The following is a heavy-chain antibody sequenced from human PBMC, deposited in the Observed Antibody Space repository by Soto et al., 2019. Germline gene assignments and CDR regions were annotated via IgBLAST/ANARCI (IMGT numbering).Heavy chain of an antibody. D-gene: IGHD5-12*01. V-gene: IGHV3-21*01. CDR2: IRSSSSYI. CDR3: VRDLGEGYNDY. J-gene: IGHJ4*02. CDR1: GFTFSSYS. Sequence: GGSLRLSCAASGFTFSSYSMNWVRQAPGKGLEWVSSIRSSSSYIYYADSVKGRFTISRDNAKNSLYLQMNSLRAEDTAVYYCVRDLGEGYNDYWGQGTLVTVSS.